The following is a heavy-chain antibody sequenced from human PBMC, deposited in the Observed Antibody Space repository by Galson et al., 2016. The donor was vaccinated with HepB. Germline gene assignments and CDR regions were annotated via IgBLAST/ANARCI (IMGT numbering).Heavy chain of an antibody. CDR2: IYSEGTT. V-gene: IGHV3-53*01. CDR1: GFTVTRNY. CDR3: GRDVGP. J-gene: IGHJ5*02. Sequence: SLRLSCAASGFTVTRNYMRWFRQAPGKGLEWVSLIYSEGTTDYADSVKGRFTLSRDSSKNTLFLQMNRLRVEDTAVYYCGRDVGPWGRGTLVTVSS.